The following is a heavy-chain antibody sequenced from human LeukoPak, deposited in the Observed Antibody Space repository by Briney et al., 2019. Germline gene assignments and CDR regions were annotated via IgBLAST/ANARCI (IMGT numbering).Heavy chain of an antibody. J-gene: IGHJ4*02. Sequence: SETLSLTCTVSGGSINSYYWSWIRQPPGKGLEWIGYIYYSGRTNNNPSLKSRVTISVDTSKNQFSLNLSSVTAADTAVYYCARSAGAAAHFDYWGQGTLVTVSS. CDR2: IYYSGRT. D-gene: IGHD6-13*01. CDR1: GGSINSYY. CDR3: ARSAGAAAHFDY. V-gene: IGHV4-59*08.